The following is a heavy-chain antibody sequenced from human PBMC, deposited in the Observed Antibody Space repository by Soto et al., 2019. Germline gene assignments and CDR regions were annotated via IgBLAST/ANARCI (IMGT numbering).Heavy chain of an antibody. J-gene: IGHJ6*02. CDR3: ARGLLRFLEWLSPYYYYYGMDV. CDR2: ISAYNGNT. Sequence: ASVKVSCKASGYTFTSYGISWVRQAPGQGLEWMGWISAYNGNTNYAQKLQGRVTMTTDTSTSTAYMELRSLRSDDTAVYYCARGLLRFLEWLSPYYYYYGMDVWGQGTTVTVSS. V-gene: IGHV1-18*01. CDR1: GYTFTSYG. D-gene: IGHD3-3*01.